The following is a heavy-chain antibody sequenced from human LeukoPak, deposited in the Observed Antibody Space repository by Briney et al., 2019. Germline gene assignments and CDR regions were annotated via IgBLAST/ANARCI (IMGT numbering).Heavy chain of an antibody. CDR2: ISGDGGTT. CDR1: GFTFDDYA. V-gene: IGHV3-43*02. D-gene: IGHD4-17*01. J-gene: IGHJ4*02. CDR3: ARDYDYGDYPGY. Sequence: PGGSLRLSCAASGFTFDDYAMHWVRQAPGKGLEWVSLISGDGGTTNYADSVKGRFTISRDNAKNSLYLQMNSLRAEDTALYYCARDYDYGDYPGYWGQGTLVTVSS.